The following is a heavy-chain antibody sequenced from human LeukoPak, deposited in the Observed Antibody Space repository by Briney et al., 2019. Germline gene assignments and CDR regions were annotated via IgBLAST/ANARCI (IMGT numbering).Heavy chain of an antibody. Sequence: GGSLRLSCAVSGFTLSRYAMHWVRQAPGKGLEWVSAISGSGGSTYYADSVKGRFTISRDNSKNTLYLQMNSLRAEDTAVYYCAKDCEEPYYYGSGSYPRAAWFDPWGQGTLVTVSS. D-gene: IGHD3-10*01. CDR2: ISGSGGST. CDR1: GFTLSRYA. V-gene: IGHV3-23*01. J-gene: IGHJ5*02. CDR3: AKDCEEPYYYGSGSYPRAAWFDP.